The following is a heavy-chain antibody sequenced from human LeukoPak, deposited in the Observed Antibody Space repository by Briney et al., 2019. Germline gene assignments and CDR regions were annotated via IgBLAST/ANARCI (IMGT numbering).Heavy chain of an antibody. V-gene: IGHV3-7*01. J-gene: IGHJ4*02. D-gene: IGHD3-22*01. CDR2: IKQDGSEK. Sequence: PGGSLRLSCAASGFTFSSYWMSWVRQAPGKGLEWVANIKQDGSEKYYVDSVKGRFTISRDNAKNSLYLRMNSLRAEDTAVYYCARAAYYYDSTPDYWGQGTLVTVSS. CDR3: ARAAYYYDSTPDY. CDR1: GFTFSSYW.